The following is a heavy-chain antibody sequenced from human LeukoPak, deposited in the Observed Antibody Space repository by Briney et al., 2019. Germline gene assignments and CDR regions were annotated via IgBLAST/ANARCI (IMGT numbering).Heavy chain of an antibody. D-gene: IGHD3-3*01. Sequence: GGSLRLSCVASGFTFGEYWMSLVRQAPGKGLEWVANIKLDGSEKNYVDSVKGRFTISRDNTKNSLYLQMNSLRAEDTAVFYCARDQYDTWSRRGDFDSWGQGTLVIVSS. CDR2: IKLDGSEK. CDR1: GFTFGEYW. CDR3: ARDQYDTWSRRGDFDS. J-gene: IGHJ4*02. V-gene: IGHV3-7*03.